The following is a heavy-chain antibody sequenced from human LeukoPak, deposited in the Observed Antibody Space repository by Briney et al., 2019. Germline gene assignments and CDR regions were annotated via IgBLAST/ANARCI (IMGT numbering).Heavy chain of an antibody. V-gene: IGHV3-30*02. CDR3: VKDVGVGASYFDN. Sequence: PGGSLRLSCAASGFTFSSCGMHWVRQGPGKGLEWVAYIRYDGSDKYYIDSAKGRFTIARDNPKETLYLQMTSLSHDDTAVYFCVKDVGVGASYFDNWGQGTLVAVSS. D-gene: IGHD1-26*01. J-gene: IGHJ4*02. CDR1: GFTFSSCG. CDR2: IRYDGSDK.